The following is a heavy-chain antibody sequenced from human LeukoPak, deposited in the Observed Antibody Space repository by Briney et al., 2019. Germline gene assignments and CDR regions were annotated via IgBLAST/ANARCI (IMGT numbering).Heavy chain of an antibody. CDR3: ATLQAPLDY. J-gene: IGHJ4*02. CDR1: GGSISSSNW. CDR2: IYHSGST. Sequence: SETLSLTCAVSGGSISSSNWWSWVRQPPGKGLEWIGEIYHSGSTNYNPSLKSRFTISVDKSKDQFYQKLSSVTAADTAVYYCATLQAPLDYWGQGTLVTVSS. V-gene: IGHV4-4*02.